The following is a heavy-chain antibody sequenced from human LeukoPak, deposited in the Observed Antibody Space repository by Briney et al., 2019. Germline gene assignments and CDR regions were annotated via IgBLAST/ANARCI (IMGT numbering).Heavy chain of an antibody. CDR2: INSDGSST. V-gene: IGHV3-74*01. J-gene: IGHJ4*02. CDR1: GFTFSNHW. D-gene: IGHD4-11*01. Sequence: GGSLTLSCAASGFTFSNHWMHWVRHAPGKGLVWVSRINSDGSSTDYADSVKGRFTISRDNAKNTLNLQMNSLRAEDTAVYYCVRDATVTLDYWGQGTLVTVSS. CDR3: VRDATVTLDY.